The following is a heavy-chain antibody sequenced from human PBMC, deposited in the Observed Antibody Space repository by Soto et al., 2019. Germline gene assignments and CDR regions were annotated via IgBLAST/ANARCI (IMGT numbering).Heavy chain of an antibody. J-gene: IGHJ4*02. CDR3: ARDQTWALDY. D-gene: IGHD3-16*01. CDR2: INHDGSSI. CDR1: GFIVSTNY. Sequence: PGGSLRLSCAASGFIVSTNYMSWVRQAPGKGLEWVAYINHDGSSISYVDSVKGRFTISRDNAKNSLYLQMNSLRVDDTAVYYCARDQTWALDYWGQGVTVSS. V-gene: IGHV3-7*01.